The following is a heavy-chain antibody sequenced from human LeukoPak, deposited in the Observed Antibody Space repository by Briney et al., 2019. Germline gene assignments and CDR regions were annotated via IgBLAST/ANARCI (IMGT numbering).Heavy chain of an antibody. J-gene: IGHJ4*02. CDR1: GFTFSSYG. D-gene: IGHD6-19*01. V-gene: IGHV3-30*18. Sequence: GRSLRLSCAASGFTFSSYGMHWVRQAPGKGLEWVAVISYDGSNKYYADSVKGRFTISRDNSKNTLYLQMNSLRAEDTAVYYCAKDAYSGGWYPPFDYWGQGTLVTVSS. CDR3: AKDAYSGGWYPPFDY. CDR2: ISYDGSNK.